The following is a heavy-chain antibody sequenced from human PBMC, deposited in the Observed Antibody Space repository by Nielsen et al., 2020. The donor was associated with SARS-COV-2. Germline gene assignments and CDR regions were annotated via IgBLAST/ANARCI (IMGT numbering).Heavy chain of an antibody. CDR3: ARLYFDY. CDR1: GYTFTSYY. V-gene: IGHV1-46*01. J-gene: IGHJ4*02. CDR2: INPSGGST. Sequence: ASVKVSCKASGYTFTSYYMHWVRQAPGQGLEWMGIINPSGGSTSYAQKFQGRVTMTRDTSISTAYMELSRLRSDDTAVYYCARLYFDYWGQGTLVTVSS.